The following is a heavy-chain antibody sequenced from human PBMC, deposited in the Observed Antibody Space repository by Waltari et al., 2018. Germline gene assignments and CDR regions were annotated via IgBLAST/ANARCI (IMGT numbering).Heavy chain of an antibody. CDR1: GFTFSSYA. Sequence: QVQLVESGGGVVQPGRSLRLSCAASGFTFSSYAMHWVRQAPGKGLEWVAVISYDGSNKYYADSVKGRFTISRDNSKNTLYLQMNSLRAEDTAVYYCARDLSYAFDIWGQGTMVTVSS. J-gene: IGHJ3*02. V-gene: IGHV3-30*01. CDR2: ISYDGSNK. D-gene: IGHD3-10*01. CDR3: ARDLSYAFDI.